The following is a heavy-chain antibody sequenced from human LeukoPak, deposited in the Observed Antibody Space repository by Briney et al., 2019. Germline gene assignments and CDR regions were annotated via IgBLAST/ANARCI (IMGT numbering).Heavy chain of an antibody. V-gene: IGHV3-48*02. CDR2: ISSSGSTI. CDR1: GFTFSSYA. D-gene: IGHD3-22*01. CDR3: ARRGYDSSDYYFDY. J-gene: IGHJ4*02. Sequence: GGSLRLSCAASGFTFSSYAMSWVRQAPGKGLEWVSYISSSGSTIYYADSVKGRFTISRDNAKNSLYLQMNSLRDEDTAVYYCARRGYDSSDYYFDYWGQGTQVTVSS.